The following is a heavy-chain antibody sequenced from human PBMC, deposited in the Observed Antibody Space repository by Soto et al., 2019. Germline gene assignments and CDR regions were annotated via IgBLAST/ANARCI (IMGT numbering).Heavy chain of an antibody. CDR1: GFTFSSYS. Sequence: PGGSLRLSCAASGFTFSSYSMNWVRQAPGKGLEWVSSISSSSSYIYYADSVKGRFTISRDNAKNSLYLQMNSLRAEDTAVYYCARNVDSSSWYGGDLTYYYYYGMDVWGQGTTVTVSS. D-gene: IGHD6-13*01. CDR2: ISSSSSYI. V-gene: IGHV3-21*01. CDR3: ARNVDSSSWYGGDLTYYYYYGMDV. J-gene: IGHJ6*02.